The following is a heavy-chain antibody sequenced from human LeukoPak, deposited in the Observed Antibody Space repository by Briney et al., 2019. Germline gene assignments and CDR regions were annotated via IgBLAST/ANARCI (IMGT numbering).Heavy chain of an antibody. CDR1: GGSFSGYY. V-gene: IGHV4-4*07. D-gene: IGHD2-21*02. Sequence: SETLSLTCAVYGGSFSGYYWSWIRQPPGKGLEWIGRVYATGSTNYNPSLKSRVSISMDTSKNQFSLKLTSVTAADTALYYCAKDLAYCGGDCQDLCDVFDIWGQGTMVTVSS. CDR2: VYATGST. J-gene: IGHJ3*02. CDR3: AKDLAYCGGDCQDLCDVFDI.